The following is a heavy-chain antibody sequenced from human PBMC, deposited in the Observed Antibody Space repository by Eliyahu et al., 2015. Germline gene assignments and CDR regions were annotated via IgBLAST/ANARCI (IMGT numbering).Heavy chain of an antibody. J-gene: IGHJ4*02. Sequence: QVQLVQSGAEVKKPGASVKVSCKASXXTFTSYAXXWXRQAPGQRLEWMGWINXGNGNTKYSQKFQGRVTITRDTSASTAYMELSSLRSEDTAVYYCARDQRGYCSSTSCSLVFDYWGQGTLVTVSS. D-gene: IGHD2-2*01. CDR1: XXTFTSYA. CDR3: ARDQRGYCSSTSCSLVFDY. V-gene: IGHV1-3*01. CDR2: INXGNGNT.